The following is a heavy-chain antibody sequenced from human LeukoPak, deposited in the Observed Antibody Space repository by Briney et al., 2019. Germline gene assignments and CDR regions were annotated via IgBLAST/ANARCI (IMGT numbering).Heavy chain of an antibody. CDR1: GLTLSTYW. CDR3: ARDRYYDSSGYAY. V-gene: IGHV3-48*02. Sequence: GGSLRLSCAASGLTLSTYWMNWVRQAPGKGLEWVSYISSSSSTIYYADSVKGRFTISRDNAKNSLYLQMNSLRDEDTAVYYCARDRYYDSSGYAYWGQGTLVTVSS. J-gene: IGHJ4*02. CDR2: ISSSSSTI. D-gene: IGHD3-22*01.